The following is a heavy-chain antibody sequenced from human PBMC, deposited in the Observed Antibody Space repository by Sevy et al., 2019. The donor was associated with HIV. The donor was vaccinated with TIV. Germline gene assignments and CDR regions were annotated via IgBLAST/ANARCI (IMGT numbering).Heavy chain of an antibody. J-gene: IGHJ4*02. CDR2: ISWNSNNI. CDR3: AKDPLPGGRLLYSEY. D-gene: IGHD1-26*01. V-gene: IGHV3-9*01. CDR1: GFTFDNYA. Sequence: GGSLRLSCAASGFTFDNYAMHWVRQAPGKGLEWVSGISWNSNNIGYADSVKGRFTISRDNAKNSLYLQMNSLRAEDTALYYCAKDPLPGGRLLYSEYWAQGTLVTVS.